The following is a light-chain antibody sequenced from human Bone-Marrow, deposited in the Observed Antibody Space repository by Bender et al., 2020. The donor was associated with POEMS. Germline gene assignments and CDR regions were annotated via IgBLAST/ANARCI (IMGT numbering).Light chain of an antibody. Sequence: QSVLTQPPSVSGTPGQRVTISCSGSGSNIGGYPVNWYQQLPGTAPRLFIYTNNERPSGVPDRFSGSKSGTSASLAITGLQSDDEAIYFCVAWDASLNGWVFGGGTKLTVL. J-gene: IGLJ3*02. V-gene: IGLV1-44*01. CDR1: GSNIGGYP. CDR2: TNN. CDR3: VAWDASLNGWV.